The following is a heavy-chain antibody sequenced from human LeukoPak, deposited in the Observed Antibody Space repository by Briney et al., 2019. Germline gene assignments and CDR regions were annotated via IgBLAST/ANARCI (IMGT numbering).Heavy chain of an antibody. J-gene: IGHJ3*02. D-gene: IGHD3-3*01. CDR3: ARFLVPKNAFDI. CDR1: GFIFSNHG. Sequence: GGSLRLSCAASGFIFSNHGMHWVRQAPGEGLEWVTFIRYDGSNKYYADSVKGRFTISRDNSKNTLYLQMGSLRAEDMAVYYCARFLVPKNAFDIWGQGTMVTVSS. V-gene: IGHV3-30*02. CDR2: IRYDGSNK.